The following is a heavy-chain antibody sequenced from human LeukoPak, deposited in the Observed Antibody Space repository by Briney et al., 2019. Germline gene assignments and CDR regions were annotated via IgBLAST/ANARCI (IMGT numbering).Heavy chain of an antibody. V-gene: IGHV4-34*01. Sequence: SETLSLTCAVYGGSFSAYYLTWIRQPPGKGLEWIGEINHSGSTKYNPSLKSRVTMSVDASKNQFSLKLTSVTAADTAVYYCTRGEYQLLTWRHLGDYWGQGTLVTVSS. CDR1: GGSFSAYY. CDR2: INHSGST. D-gene: IGHD2-2*01. CDR3: TRGEYQLLTWRHLGDY. J-gene: IGHJ4*02.